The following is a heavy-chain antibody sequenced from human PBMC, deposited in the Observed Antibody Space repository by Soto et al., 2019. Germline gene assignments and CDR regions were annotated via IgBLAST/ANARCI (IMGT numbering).Heavy chain of an antibody. CDR2: IYHSGST. D-gene: IGHD1-26*01. Sequence: QVQLQESGPGLVKPSGTLSLTCAVSGGSISSSNWWSWVRQPPGKGLEWIGEIYHSGSTNYNPSLKSRVTISVDKSKNQFSLKLSSVTAADTAVYYCARDFIPAVGATYYYYGMDVWGQGTTVTVSS. CDR3: ARDFIPAVGATYYYYGMDV. J-gene: IGHJ6*02. V-gene: IGHV4-4*02. CDR1: GGSISSSNW.